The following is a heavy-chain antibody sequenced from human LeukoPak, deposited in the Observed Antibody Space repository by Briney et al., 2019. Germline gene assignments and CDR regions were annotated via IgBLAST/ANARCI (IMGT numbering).Heavy chain of an antibody. CDR2: ISAYNGNT. CDR1: GYTYTGYY. D-gene: IGHD6-13*01. CDR3: ARDGPDYIAAAGFFDY. V-gene: IGHV1-18*04. J-gene: IGHJ4*02. Sequence: ASVKVSCKASGYTYTGYYMHWVRQAPGQGLEWMGWISAYNGNTNYAQKFQGRVTITADKSTSTAYMELSSLRSEDTAVYYCARDGPDYIAAAGFFDYWGQGTLVTVSS.